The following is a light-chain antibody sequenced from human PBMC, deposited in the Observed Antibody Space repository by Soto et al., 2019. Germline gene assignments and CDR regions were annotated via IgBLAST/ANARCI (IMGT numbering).Light chain of an antibody. V-gene: IGLV2-14*01. Sequence: QSALTQPASVSGSPGQSITISCSGTSSDVGGYKYVSWYKQLPGKAPQLLIFEVRGRPSEISDRISGSKSGNTASLTISGLQIEDEGDYYCTSYTSRSTVLFGGGTKVTVL. CDR1: SSDVGGYKY. CDR2: EVR. J-gene: IGLJ2*01. CDR3: TSYTSRSTVL.